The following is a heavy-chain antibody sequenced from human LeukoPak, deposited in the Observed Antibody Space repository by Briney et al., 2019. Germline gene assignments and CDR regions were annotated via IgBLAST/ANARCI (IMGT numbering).Heavy chain of an antibody. V-gene: IGHV1-46*01. CDR2: INPSGDST. Sequence: ASVKVSCKASGYTFTSYYMHWVRQAPGQGLEWMGVINPSGDSTSYAQKFQGRVTMTRDTSTSTVYMELSSLRSEDTAIYYCAREEYQLRVDYWGQGTLVTVSS. CDR3: AREEYQLRVDY. D-gene: IGHD2-2*01. J-gene: IGHJ4*02. CDR1: GYTFTSYY.